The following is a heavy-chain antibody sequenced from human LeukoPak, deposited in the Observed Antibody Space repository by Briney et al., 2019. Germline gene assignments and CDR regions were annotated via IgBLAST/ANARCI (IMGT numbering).Heavy chain of an antibody. Sequence: GGSLRLSCAAFGIAFSSNAMSWVRQTPGKGLEWVSSISSSGDITSYADSVKGRFTISRDKSKNTLYLQMNSLRAEDTAVYYCAKRDTSGYYYFDYWGQGTLVTVSS. J-gene: IGHJ4*02. CDR1: GIAFSSNA. V-gene: IGHV3-23*01. CDR2: ISSSGDIT. D-gene: IGHD3-22*01. CDR3: AKRDTSGYYYFDY.